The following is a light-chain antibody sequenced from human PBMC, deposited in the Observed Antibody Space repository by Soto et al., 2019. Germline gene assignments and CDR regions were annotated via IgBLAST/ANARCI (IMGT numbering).Light chain of an antibody. CDR1: SSDVGGYNY. J-gene: IGLJ1*01. CDR2: DVS. CDR3: TSYTTSSTLV. V-gene: IGLV2-14*01. Sequence: QSALTQPASVSGSPGQSITISCTGTSSDVGGYNYVSWYQRYPGKAPKLMIYDVSNRPSGVSNRFSGSKSGNTASLTISGLQAEDEADYYCTSYTTSSTLVFGTGTKLTVL.